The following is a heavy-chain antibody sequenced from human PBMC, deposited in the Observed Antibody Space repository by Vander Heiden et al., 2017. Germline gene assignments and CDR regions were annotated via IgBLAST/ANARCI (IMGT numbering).Heavy chain of an antibody. D-gene: IGHD6-19*01. Sequence: EVQLVESGGGLIQPGGPLRLSCAASGFTVSSNYMGWVRQAPGKGLEWVSVIYSGGSTYYADSVKGRFTISRDNSKNTLYLQMNSLRAEDTAVYYCARAIAVAGNAFDYWGQGTLVTVSS. V-gene: IGHV3-53*01. CDR3: ARAIAVAGNAFDY. J-gene: IGHJ4*02. CDR2: IYSGGST. CDR1: GFTVSSNY.